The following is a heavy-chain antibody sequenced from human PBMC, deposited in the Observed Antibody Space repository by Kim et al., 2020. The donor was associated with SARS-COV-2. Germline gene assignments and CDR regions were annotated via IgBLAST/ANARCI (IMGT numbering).Heavy chain of an antibody. CDR1: GGTFSSYT. CDR3: ARGNLQYSSVTSFDY. D-gene: IGHD5-18*01. Sequence: SVKVSCKASGGTFSSYTISWVRQAPGQGLEWMGRIIPILGIANYAQKFQGRVTITADKSTSTAYMELSSLRSEDTAVYYCARGNLQYSSVTSFDYWGQGTLVTVSS. V-gene: IGHV1-69*02. J-gene: IGHJ4*02. CDR2: IIPILGIA.